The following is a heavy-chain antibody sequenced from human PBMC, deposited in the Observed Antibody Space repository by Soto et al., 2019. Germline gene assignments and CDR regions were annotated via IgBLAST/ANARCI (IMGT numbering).Heavy chain of an antibody. Sequence: SETLSLTCTVSGGSIISYYWSWIRQPPGKGLEWIGYIYYSGSTNYNPSLKSRVTISVDTPKNQFSLKLSSVTAADTAVYYCARAEGDYKGFDYWGQGTLVTVSS. V-gene: IGHV4-59*01. CDR3: ARAEGDYKGFDY. CDR2: IYYSGST. J-gene: IGHJ4*02. CDR1: GGSIISYY. D-gene: IGHD4-17*01.